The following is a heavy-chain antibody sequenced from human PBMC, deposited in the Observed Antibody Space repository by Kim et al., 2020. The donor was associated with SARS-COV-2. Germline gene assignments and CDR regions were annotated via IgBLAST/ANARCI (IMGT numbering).Heavy chain of an antibody. V-gene: IGHV4-39*01. CDR3: ARSVVLLWFGELFSP. J-gene: IGHJ5*02. D-gene: IGHD3-10*01. Sequence: PSLKSRVTISVDTSKNQFSLKLSSVTAADTAVYYCARSVVLLWFGELFSPWGQGTLVTVSS.